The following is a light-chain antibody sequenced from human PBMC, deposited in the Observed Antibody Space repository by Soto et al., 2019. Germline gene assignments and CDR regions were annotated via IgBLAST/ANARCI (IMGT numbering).Light chain of an antibody. V-gene: IGKV3-11*01. CDR1: QSVRSH. Sequence: DTVLTQSPATLSLSPGETATLSCRASQSVRSHLAWYQQRPGQPPRLLIYDASYRATGVPLRSSGRGSGTEFTLTISSLESGDSAIYYCQQRSDWPPITFGQGTRVEIK. CDR3: QQRSDWPPIT. CDR2: DAS. J-gene: IGKJ5*01.